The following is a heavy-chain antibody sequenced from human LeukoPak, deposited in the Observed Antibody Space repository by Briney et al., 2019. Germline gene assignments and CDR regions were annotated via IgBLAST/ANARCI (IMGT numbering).Heavy chain of an antibody. J-gene: IGHJ4*02. D-gene: IGHD6-13*01. V-gene: IGHV3-23*01. CDR1: GFIFSNYG. Sequence: GGSLRLSCAASGFIFSNYGMSWVRQAPGKGLEWVSAIRGNAGTTYYADSVKGRFTIFRDNYKNMLYLQMNSLRVEDTAVYYCAKQSYSNSWNNFDYWGQGTLVTVSS. CDR2: IRGNAGTT. CDR3: AKQSYSNSWNNFDY.